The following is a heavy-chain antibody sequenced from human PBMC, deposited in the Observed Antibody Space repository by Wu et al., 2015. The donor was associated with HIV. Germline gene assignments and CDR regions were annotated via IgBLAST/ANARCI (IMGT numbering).Heavy chain of an antibody. CDR3: AVLTRTNQDFDY. V-gene: IGHV1-2*02. Sequence: QVQLEQSGAEVKKPGASVKVSCKASGYSFTAYFIQWVRQAPGQGLEWMGWINPNRGGTKYAQKFQGRVTMTRDTSISTAYMELSRLRSDDTAVYYCAVLTRTNQDFDYWGQGTLVTVSS. J-gene: IGHJ4*02. CDR2: INPNRGGT. D-gene: IGHD1-7*01. CDR1: GYSFTAYF.